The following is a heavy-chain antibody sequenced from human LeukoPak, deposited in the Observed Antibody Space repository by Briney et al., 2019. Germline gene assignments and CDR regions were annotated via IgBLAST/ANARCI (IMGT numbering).Heavy chain of an antibody. CDR1: GGSISSSSYY. J-gene: IGHJ6*03. V-gene: IGHV4-39*07. CDR2: IYYSGST. Sequence: SETLSLTCTVSGGSISSSSYYWGWIRQPPGKGLAWIGSIYYSGSTYYNPSLKSRVTISVDTSKNQFSLKLSSVTAADTAVYYCARTTEGGYSYGYFYYYYMDVWGKGTTVTISS. D-gene: IGHD5-18*01. CDR3: ARTTEGGYSYGYFYYYYMDV.